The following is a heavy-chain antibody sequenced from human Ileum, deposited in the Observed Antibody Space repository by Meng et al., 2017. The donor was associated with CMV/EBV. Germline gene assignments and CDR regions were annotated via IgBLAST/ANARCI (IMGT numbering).Heavy chain of an antibody. D-gene: IGHD5-24*01. V-gene: IGHV6-1*01. CDR3: AIGWLQTGFDN. CDR2: TYYSARLIN. J-gene: IGHJ4*02. Sequence: SGDSLSFTGYDCNWIRQSPAQGLEWLGKTYYSARLINHHAVSMEVPMIIGTDTAKIHFSLKVNSVTAKDASVYYCAIGWLQTGFDNWGQGTVVTVSS. CDR1: GDSLSFTGYD.